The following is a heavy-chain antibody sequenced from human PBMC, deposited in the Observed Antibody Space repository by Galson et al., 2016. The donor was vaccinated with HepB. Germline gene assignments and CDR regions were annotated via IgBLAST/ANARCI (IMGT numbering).Heavy chain of an antibody. CDR3: ARDRGSYCGGDCSDYYFDY. CDR1: GFTFSDYY. D-gene: IGHD2-21*02. J-gene: IGHJ4*02. V-gene: IGHV3-11*06. CDR2: ISVTSTYT. Sequence: SLRLSCAASGFTFSDYYMSWIRQAPGKGLEWVSYISVTSTYTNYADSVKGRFTVSRDNAKNSLYLQMNTLRAGETAIYYCARDRGSYCGGDCSDYYFDYWGQGTLVTVSS.